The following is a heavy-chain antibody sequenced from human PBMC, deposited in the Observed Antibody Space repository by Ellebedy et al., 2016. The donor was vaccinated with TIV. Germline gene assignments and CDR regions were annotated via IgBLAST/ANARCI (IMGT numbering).Heavy chain of an antibody. CDR2: INHSGST. Sequence: MPSETLSLTCGVSGGSFTAYSWTWIRQSPGKGREWLGEINHSGSTNYNPSPKRRVTIAVDTSKKQISLKLSSVTAADTAVYYCARSSGWDRFDYWGQGTLVTVSS. J-gene: IGHJ4*02. CDR1: GGSFTAYS. D-gene: IGHD6-19*01. V-gene: IGHV4-34*01. CDR3: ARSSGWDRFDY.